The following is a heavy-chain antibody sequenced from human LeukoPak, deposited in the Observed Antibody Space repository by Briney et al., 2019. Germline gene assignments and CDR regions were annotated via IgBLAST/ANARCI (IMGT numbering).Heavy chain of an antibody. J-gene: IGHJ6*03. CDR1: GYTFTSYG. V-gene: IGHV1-18*01. CDR2: ISAYNGNT. Sequence: ASVKVSCKASGYTFTSYGISWVRQAPGQGLEWMGWISAYNGNTNYAQKLQGRVTMTTDASTSTAYMELRSLRSDDTAVYYCARDGALEWYDFWSGYYTAPYYMDVWGKGTTVTVSS. CDR3: ARDGALEWYDFWSGYYTAPYYMDV. D-gene: IGHD3-3*01.